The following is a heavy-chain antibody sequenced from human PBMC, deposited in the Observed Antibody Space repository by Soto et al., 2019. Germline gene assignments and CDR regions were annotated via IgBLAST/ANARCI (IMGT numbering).Heavy chain of an antibody. CDR3: ARVRRDVVVVVSKWGYYYYMDV. V-gene: IGHV4-59*12. Sequence: SETLSLTCTFSGGSISSYYWSWIRQPPGKGLEWIGEINYSGSTNYNPSLKSRVTISVDTSKNQFSLKLSSVTAADTAVYYCARVRRDVVVVVSKWGYYYYMDVWGKGTTVTVSS. CDR2: INYSGST. D-gene: IGHD2-15*01. J-gene: IGHJ6*03. CDR1: GGSISSYY.